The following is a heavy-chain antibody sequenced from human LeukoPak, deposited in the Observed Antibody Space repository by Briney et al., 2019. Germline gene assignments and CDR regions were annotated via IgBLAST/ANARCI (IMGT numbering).Heavy chain of an antibody. CDR3: ARNSIAAAGTPTFDY. Sequence: SETLSLTCTVSGGSISSYYWSWIRQPPGKGLEWIGYIYYSGSTNYNPSLKSRVTISVDTSKNQFSLKLSSVTAADTAVYYCARNSIAAAGTPTFDYWGRGTLVTVSS. J-gene: IGHJ4*02. D-gene: IGHD6-13*01. CDR2: IYYSGST. V-gene: IGHV4-59*01. CDR1: GGSISSYY.